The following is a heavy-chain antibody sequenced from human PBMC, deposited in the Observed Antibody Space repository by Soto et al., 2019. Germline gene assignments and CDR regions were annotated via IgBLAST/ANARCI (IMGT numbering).Heavy chain of an antibody. J-gene: IGHJ4*02. D-gene: IGHD2-15*01. Sequence: PGGSLRLSCAASGFTFSSYAMHWVRQAPGKGLEWVAVISYDGSNKYYADSVKGRFTISRDNSKNTLYLQMNSLRAEDTAVYYCARVSAIVVLVAAPRPVDYWGQGT. CDR2: ISYDGSNK. CDR3: ARVSAIVVLVAAPRPVDY. V-gene: IGHV3-30-3*01. CDR1: GFTFSSYA.